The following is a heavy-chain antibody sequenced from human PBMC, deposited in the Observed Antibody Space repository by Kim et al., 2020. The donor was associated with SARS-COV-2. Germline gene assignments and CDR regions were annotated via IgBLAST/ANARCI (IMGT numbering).Heavy chain of an antibody. Sequence: AQKSQGRLTMTEDTSTDTAYMELSSLRSEDTAVYYCATYRISLVRDYGLDVWGQGTTVTVSS. J-gene: IGHJ6*02. V-gene: IGHV1-24*01. CDR3: ATYRISLVRDYGLDV. D-gene: IGHD3-10*01.